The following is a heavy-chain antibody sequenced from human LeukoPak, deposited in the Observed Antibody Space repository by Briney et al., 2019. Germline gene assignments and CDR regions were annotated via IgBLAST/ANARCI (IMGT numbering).Heavy chain of an antibody. CDR3: ARGGNYWHQWWFDP. CDR1: GGSISTYY. CDR2: VYYTGST. J-gene: IGHJ5*02. Sequence: SLETLSLTCTVSGGSISTYYWSWIRQPPGKGLEWIGYVYYTGSTSYNPSLQSRVTMSLDTSKNQFSLELNSVTPADTAVYYCARGGNYWHQWWFDPWGRGTLVSVSS. D-gene: IGHD1-26*01. V-gene: IGHV4-59*01.